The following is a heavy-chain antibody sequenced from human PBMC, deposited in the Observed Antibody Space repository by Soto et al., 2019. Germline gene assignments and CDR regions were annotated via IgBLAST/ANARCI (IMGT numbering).Heavy chain of an antibody. V-gene: IGHV4-30-4*01. J-gene: IGHJ3*02. D-gene: IGHD3-3*01. CDR3: ARVSRWRAFDI. CDR1: CGSIISGDYY. Sequence: SETLSLTCTFSCGSIISGDYYWSWIRQPPGKGLEWIGYIYYSGSTYYNPSLKSRVTISVDTSKNQFSLKLSSVTAADTAVYYCARVSRWRAFDIWGQGTMVTVSS. CDR2: IYYSGST.